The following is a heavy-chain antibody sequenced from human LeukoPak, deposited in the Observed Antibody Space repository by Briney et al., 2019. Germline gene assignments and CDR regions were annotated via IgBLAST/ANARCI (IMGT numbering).Heavy chain of an antibody. CDR2: IKQDGSVK. V-gene: IGHV3-7*01. CDR1: GFIVSSYW. D-gene: IGHD2-2*01. J-gene: IGHJ4*02. CDR3: ARDPTADDY. Sequence: GGSLRLSCGASGFIVSSYWMSWVRQAPGKGLEWVTNIKQDGSVKNYVDSVKGRFTISRDNAKNSLYLQMNSLRAEDTAVYYCARDPTADDYWGQGTLVTVSS.